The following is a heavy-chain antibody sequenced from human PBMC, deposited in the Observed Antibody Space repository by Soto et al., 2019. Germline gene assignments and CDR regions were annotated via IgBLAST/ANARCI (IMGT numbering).Heavy chain of an antibody. V-gene: IGHV3-21*01. J-gene: IGHJ4*02. D-gene: IGHD3-3*01. CDR1: GFTFSSYS. CDR2: ISSSSSYI. CDR3: ARAANTIFGVVFDY. Sequence: GGSLRLSCAASGFTFSSYSMNWVRQAPGKGLEWVSSISSSSSYIYYADSVKGRFTIPRDNAKNSLYLQMNSLRAEDTAVYYCARAANTIFGVVFDYWGQGTLVTVSS.